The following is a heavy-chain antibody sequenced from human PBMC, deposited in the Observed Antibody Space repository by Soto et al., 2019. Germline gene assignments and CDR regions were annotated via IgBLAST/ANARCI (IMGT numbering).Heavy chain of an antibody. CDR1: GYTFTSYY. D-gene: IGHD5-12*01. Sequence: ASVKVSCKASGYTFTSYYMHWVRQAPGQGLEWMGIINPSGGSTSYAQKFQGRVTMTRDTSTSTVYMELSSLRSEDTAVYYCAREGDGYTGGSYYCYGMDVWGQGTTVTVS. CDR2: INPSGGST. J-gene: IGHJ6*02. V-gene: IGHV1-46*01. CDR3: AREGDGYTGGSYYCYGMDV.